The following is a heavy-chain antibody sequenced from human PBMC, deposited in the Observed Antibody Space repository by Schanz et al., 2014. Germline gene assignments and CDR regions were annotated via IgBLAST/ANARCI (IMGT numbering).Heavy chain of an antibody. CDR1: GFTLSSYG. CDR3: AREVGLYDRGWFDP. V-gene: IGHV3-33*01. D-gene: IGHD3-22*01. Sequence: QVQLVESGGGVVQPGRSLRLSCSASGFTLSSYGMHWVRQAPGKGLEWLAVIWFDGTNKYNADSVKGRFTISRDTSKNTLYLLLNSLRAEDTAVYYCAREVGLYDRGWFDPWGQGTLVTVSS. J-gene: IGHJ5*02. CDR2: IWFDGTNK.